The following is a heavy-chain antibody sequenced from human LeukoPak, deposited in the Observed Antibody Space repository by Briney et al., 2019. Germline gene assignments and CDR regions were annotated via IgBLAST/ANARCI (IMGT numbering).Heavy chain of an antibody. Sequence: GRSLRLSCAASGFTFDNYAMHWVRQAPGKGLEWLSIISWNSGYIGYADSVKGRFTISRDNAKKSLDLQMNSLRAKDRAFYYCAKVRGTYRSGYFFDYWGQGTLVTVSS. D-gene: IGHD6-19*01. J-gene: IGHJ4*02. CDR2: ISWNSGYI. V-gene: IGHV3-9*01. CDR3: AKVRGTYRSGYFFDY. CDR1: GFTFDNYA.